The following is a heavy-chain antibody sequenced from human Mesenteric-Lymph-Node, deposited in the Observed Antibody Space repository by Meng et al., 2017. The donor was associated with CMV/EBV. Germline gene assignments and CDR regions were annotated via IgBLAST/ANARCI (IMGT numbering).Heavy chain of an antibody. CDR3: AKGKSGYYFDY. Sequence: GESLKISCAASGFSFSSYSMNWVRQASGKGLEWVSSISGNSRRIYYADSVKGRFTISRDNSKNTLYLQMNSLRAEDTAVYYCAKGKSGYYFDYWGQGTLVTVSS. V-gene: IGHV3-21*04. CDR2: ISGNSRRI. J-gene: IGHJ4*02. CDR1: GFSFSSYS.